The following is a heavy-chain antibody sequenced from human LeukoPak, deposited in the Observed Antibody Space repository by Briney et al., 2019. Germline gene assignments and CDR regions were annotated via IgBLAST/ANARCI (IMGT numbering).Heavy chain of an antibody. V-gene: IGHV3-23*01. CDR2: ISGSGGET. D-gene: IGHD1-7*01. J-gene: IGHJ6*03. Sequence: GRSLTPSCAPSGFNLWNFVVNWVRQPPGKGLEWVSAISGSGGETYYRDSVKGRFSISTESGDNTVYLEMNNLTVEDTAVYYCAKTENWNYISYYYYYMDVWGKGTAVTVSS. CDR1: GFNLWNFV. CDR3: AKTENWNYISYYYYYMDV.